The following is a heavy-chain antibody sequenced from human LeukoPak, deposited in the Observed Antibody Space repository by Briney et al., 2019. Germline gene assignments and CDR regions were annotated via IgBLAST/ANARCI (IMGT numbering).Heavy chain of an antibody. CDR2: IYYSGST. J-gene: IGHJ3*02. V-gene: IGHV4-61*08. D-gene: IGHD3-3*01. CDR3: ARVTYYYDFWSGYRTAGVAFDI. Sequence: SQTLSLTCAVSGGSISSGGSSWSWIRQPPGKGLEWIGYIYYSGSTNYNPSLKSRVTISVDTSKNQFSLKLSSVTAADTAVYYCARVTYYYDFWSGYRTAGVAFDIWGQGTMVTVSS. CDR1: GGSISSGGSS.